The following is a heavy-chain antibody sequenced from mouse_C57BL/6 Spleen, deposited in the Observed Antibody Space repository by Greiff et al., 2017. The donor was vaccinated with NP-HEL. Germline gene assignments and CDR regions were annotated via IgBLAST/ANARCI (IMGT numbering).Heavy chain of an antibody. J-gene: IGHJ4*01. CDR2: IHPNSGST. CDR1: GYTFTSYW. V-gene: IGHV1-64*01. Sequence: QVQLQQPGAELVKPGASVKLSCKASGYTFTSYWMHWVKQRPGQGLEWIGMIHPNSGSTNYNEKFKSKATLTVDKSSSTAYMQLSSLTSEDSAVYYCARHYGCSYGYAMDYWGRGTAITVSS. D-gene: IGHD1-1*01. CDR3: ARHYGCSYGYAMDY.